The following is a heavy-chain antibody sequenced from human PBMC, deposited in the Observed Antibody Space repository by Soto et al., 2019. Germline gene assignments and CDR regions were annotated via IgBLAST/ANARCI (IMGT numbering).Heavy chain of an antibody. CDR1: GGSFSGYY. Sequence: PSETLSLTCAVYGGSFSGYYLSWIRQPPGKGLEWIGEINHSGSTNYNPSLKSRVTISVDTSKNQFSLKLSSVTAADTAVYYCARVQAFGYDFWSGYYNPPAPDYWGQGTLVTVSS. CDR2: INHSGST. J-gene: IGHJ4*02. CDR3: ARVQAFGYDFWSGYYNPPAPDY. V-gene: IGHV4-34*01. D-gene: IGHD3-3*01.